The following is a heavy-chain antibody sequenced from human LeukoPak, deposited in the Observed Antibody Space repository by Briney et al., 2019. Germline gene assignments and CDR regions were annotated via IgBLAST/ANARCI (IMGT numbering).Heavy chain of an antibody. CDR1: GFTFSNYW. V-gene: IGHV3-74*01. CDR3: ARGVVFIATSGNDY. J-gene: IGHJ4*02. Sequence: GGSLRLSCAASGFTFSNYWMHWVRQAPGKGLVWVSGITPDGSSTRYVDSVKGRFTISRDNAKNTLYLQMNSLRTEDTAVYYCARGVVFIATSGNDYWGQETLVTVSS. D-gene: IGHD3-16*02. CDR2: ITPDGSST.